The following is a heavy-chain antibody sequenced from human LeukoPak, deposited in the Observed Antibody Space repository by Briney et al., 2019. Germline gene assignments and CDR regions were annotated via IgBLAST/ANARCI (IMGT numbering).Heavy chain of an antibody. J-gene: IGHJ4*02. CDR3: AKSGYSYGKFDY. Sequence: GSLRLSCAASGFTFSDYAMSWVRQAPGKGLEWVSAIRDSGGSAYYADSVKGRFTISRDNSRNTLYLQMNSLRAEDTAIYYCAKSGYSYGKFDYWGQGTLVTVSS. V-gene: IGHV3-23*01. D-gene: IGHD5-18*01. CDR2: IRDSGGSA. CDR1: GFTFSDYA.